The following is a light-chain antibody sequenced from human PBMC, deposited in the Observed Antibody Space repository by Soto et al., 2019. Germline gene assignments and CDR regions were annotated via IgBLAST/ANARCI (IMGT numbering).Light chain of an antibody. Sequence: QSVLTQSHSASGTPGQRVTISCSGSRSNIGRNFVYWYQHVPGTAPRLVIQRNNERPSGVPDRFSGSKSGTSVSLAISGLRSDDEATYYCAAWDDTLEAQVFGGGTKVTVL. CDR3: AAWDDTLEAQV. V-gene: IGLV1-47*01. J-gene: IGLJ3*02. CDR2: RNN. CDR1: RSNIGRNF.